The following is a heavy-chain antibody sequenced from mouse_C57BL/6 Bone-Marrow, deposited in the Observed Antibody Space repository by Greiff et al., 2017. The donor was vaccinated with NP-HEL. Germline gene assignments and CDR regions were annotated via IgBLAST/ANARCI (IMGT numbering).Heavy chain of an antibody. D-gene: IGHD3-3*01. Sequence: VQLQQSGGGLVQPGGSLSLSCAASGFTFTDYYMSWVRQPPGKALEWLGFIRNKANGYTPEYSASVKGRFTISRDNSQSILYLRMNALRAEDSATYYCARYGGTRDYLDYWGQGTTLTVSS. V-gene: IGHV7-3*01. J-gene: IGHJ2*01. CDR2: IRNKANGYTP. CDR3: ARYGGTRDYLDY. CDR1: GFTFTDYY.